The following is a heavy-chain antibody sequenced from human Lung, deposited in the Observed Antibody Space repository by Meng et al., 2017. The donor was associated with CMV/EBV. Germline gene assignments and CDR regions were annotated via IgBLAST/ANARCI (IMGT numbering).Heavy chain of an antibody. CDR3: ARGGPIRGVNMGEGLDP. CDR1: GFTFSSYA. J-gene: IGHJ5*02. Sequence: GESLKISCAASGFTFSSYAIHWVRQAPGKGLEWVALISYDGSNKYYADSVKGRFTISRDNSKNTLFLQMNNLRPEDTAVYYCARGGPIRGVNMGEGLDPWGQGXLVTVSS. V-gene: IGHV3-30-3*01. D-gene: IGHD3-10*01. CDR2: ISYDGSNK.